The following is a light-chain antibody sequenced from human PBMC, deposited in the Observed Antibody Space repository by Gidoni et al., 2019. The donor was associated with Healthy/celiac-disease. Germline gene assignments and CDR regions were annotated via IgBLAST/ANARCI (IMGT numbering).Light chain of an antibody. CDR3: MQALQTPLT. J-gene: IGKJ4*01. CDR1: QSLLHSNGYTY. V-gene: IGKV2-28*01. Sequence: DIVMNQSPLSLPVTPAEPASISCRSSQSLLHSNGYTYLDWYLQKPGQSPQLLIYLGSNRASGVPDRFSGSGSGTDFTLKISRVEAEDVGVYYCMQALQTPLTFGGGTKVEIK. CDR2: LGS.